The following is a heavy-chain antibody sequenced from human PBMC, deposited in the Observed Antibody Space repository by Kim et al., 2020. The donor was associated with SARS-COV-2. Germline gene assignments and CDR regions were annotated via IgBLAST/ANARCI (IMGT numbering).Heavy chain of an antibody. D-gene: IGHD1-1*01. V-gene: IGHV4-39*01. CDR2: IFYSGNTPSNPSLRSEST. J-gene: IGHJ4*03. CDR1: GASISSESYY. Sequence: SETLSLTCTVSGASISSESYYWGWIRQPPGRGPEWVGSIFYSGNTPSNPSLRSESTSYNPSLKSRVTISVDTSKNQFSLRLNSVTAADTSIYFCARLRLTGTSGRGYFNYWGQGALVTVSS. CDR3: ARLRLTGTSGRGYFNY.